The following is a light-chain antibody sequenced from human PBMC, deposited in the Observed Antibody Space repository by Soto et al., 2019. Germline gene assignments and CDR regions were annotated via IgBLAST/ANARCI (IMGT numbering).Light chain of an antibody. J-gene: IGKJ1*01. CDR3: MQATHWPRT. CDR2: KAS. Sequence: DVVLTQSPLSLSVSLGQPASISCRSSQSLVDTDGNTDLNWLQLRPGQSPRRLIYKASDRDSGVPDRFSGSGSGTEFTLTISRVEAEDVGIYYCMQATHWPRTFGQGTKVEIK. V-gene: IGKV2-30*01. CDR1: QSLVDTDGNTD.